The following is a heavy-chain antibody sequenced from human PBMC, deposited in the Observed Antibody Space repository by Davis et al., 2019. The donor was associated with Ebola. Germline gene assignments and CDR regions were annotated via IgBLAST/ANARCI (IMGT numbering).Heavy chain of an antibody. Sequence: GESLKISCAASGFTFSSYSMNWVRQAPGKGLEWVSYISSSSSTIYYADSVKGRFTISRDNAKNSLYLQMNSLRDEDTAVYYCARDIWGYYGSGYSVGAFDIWGQGTMVTVSS. CDR1: GFTFSSYS. D-gene: IGHD3-10*01. CDR2: ISSSSSTI. V-gene: IGHV3-48*02. CDR3: ARDIWGYYGSGYSVGAFDI. J-gene: IGHJ3*02.